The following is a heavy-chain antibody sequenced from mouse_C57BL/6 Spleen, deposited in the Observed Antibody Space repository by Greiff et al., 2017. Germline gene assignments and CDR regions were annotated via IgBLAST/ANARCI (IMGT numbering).Heavy chain of an antibody. J-gene: IGHJ3*01. V-gene: IGHV1-78*01. CDR2: IYPRDGST. Sequence: LQESDAELVKPGASVKIPCKVSGSTFTDHTFPWLKQRPDQGLEWIGYIYPRDGSTKYNEKLKGKATLTEDKASSTAYMQLNSLTSVDSAVYFCAGTYYDYDAGFAYWGQGTLVTVSA. CDR3: AGTYYDYDAGFAY. D-gene: IGHD2-4*01. CDR1: GSTFTDHT.